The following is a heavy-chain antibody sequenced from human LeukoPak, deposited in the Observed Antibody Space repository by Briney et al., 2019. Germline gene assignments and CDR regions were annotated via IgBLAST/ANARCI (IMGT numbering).Heavy chain of an antibody. J-gene: IGHJ4*02. Sequence: SETLSLTCTVSGGSIRNYYWSWIRQPPGKGLEWIGYIYYSGSTNYNPSPKSRVTISVDTSKNQFSLKLSSVTAADTAVYYCARSTAGGVGATNFDYWGQGTLVTVSS. V-gene: IGHV4-59*01. CDR3: ARSTAGGVGATNFDY. D-gene: IGHD1-26*01. CDR1: GGSIRNYY. CDR2: IYYSGST.